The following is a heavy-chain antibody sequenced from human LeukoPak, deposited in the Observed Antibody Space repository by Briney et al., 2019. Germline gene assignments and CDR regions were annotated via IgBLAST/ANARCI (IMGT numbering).Heavy chain of an antibody. CDR2: VFSRGTT. D-gene: IGHD1-26*01. J-gene: IGHJ4*02. CDR1: GASMNNYY. V-gene: IGHV4-59*08. Sequence: SETLSLTCTVSGASMNNYYWSWIRQSPEKGLEWLGFVFSRGTTNLNPSFKNRLITSIDTSKNQFSLRLSSVTAADTAVYFCARSWAAKWELPGQFDSWGQGSLVSVSS. CDR3: ARSWAAKWELPGQFDS.